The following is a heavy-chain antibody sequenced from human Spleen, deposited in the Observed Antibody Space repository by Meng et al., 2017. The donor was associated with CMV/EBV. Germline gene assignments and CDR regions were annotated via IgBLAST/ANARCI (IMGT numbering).Heavy chain of an antibody. CDR3: ARGEWRTDKKIYYYYYGMDV. J-gene: IGHJ6*02. D-gene: IGHD3-3*01. CDR1: GYTFTGYY. V-gene: IGHV1-2*02. CDR2: IDPSSGAT. Sequence: ASVKVSCKASGYTFTGYYIHWVRQAPGQGLEWMGWIDPSSGATNYTQKFRGRVTVTSDTSIRTAYMELSGLTSDDTAVYYCARGEWRTDKKIYYYYYGMDVWGQGTTVTVSS.